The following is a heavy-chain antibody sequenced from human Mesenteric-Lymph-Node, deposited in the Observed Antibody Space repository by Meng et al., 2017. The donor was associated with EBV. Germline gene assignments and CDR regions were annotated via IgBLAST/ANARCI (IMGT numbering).Heavy chain of an antibody. D-gene: IGHD3-10*01. V-gene: IGHV4-61*03. J-gene: IGHJ4*02. Sequence: LQESGPGPERPSETLPRTCPVSGGSVNSGSYYWSWIRQPPGKGLQWIGYIFSSGSTNYNPSFKSRVTISVDMSKNHFSLRLTSVTPADTAVYYCARGYGSGSYRYFDYWGQGTLVTVSS. CDR2: IFSSGST. CDR1: GGSVNSGSYY. CDR3: ARGYGSGSYRYFDY.